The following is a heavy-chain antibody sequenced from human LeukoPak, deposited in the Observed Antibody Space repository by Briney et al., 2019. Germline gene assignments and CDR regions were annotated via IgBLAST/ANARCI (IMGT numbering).Heavy chain of an antibody. CDR3: AKGKMTSYYFDY. D-gene: IGHD5-24*01. Sequence: GGSLRLSCAASGFTFRNYGMHWVRQAPGKGLEWVAIISYDGRNTFYADSVKGRFTISRDNSKNTLFLQMNSLRAEDTAVYYCAKGKMTSYYFDYWGQGTLVTVSS. CDR1: GFTFRNYG. CDR2: ISYDGRNT. V-gene: IGHV3-30*18. J-gene: IGHJ4*02.